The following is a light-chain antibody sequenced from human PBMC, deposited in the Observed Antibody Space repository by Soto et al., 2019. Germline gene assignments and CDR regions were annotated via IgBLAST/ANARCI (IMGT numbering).Light chain of an antibody. Sequence: QSALTQPRSVSGSPGQSVTISCTGTGSDVGGYNYVTWYQQHPGKAPKLMIYDVSRRPSGVPDRFSGSKSGNTASLTISGIQAEDEADYYCCSYAGDYTVIFGGGTKVTVL. V-gene: IGLV2-11*01. J-gene: IGLJ2*01. CDR2: DVS. CDR3: CSYAGDYTVI. CDR1: GSDVGGYNY.